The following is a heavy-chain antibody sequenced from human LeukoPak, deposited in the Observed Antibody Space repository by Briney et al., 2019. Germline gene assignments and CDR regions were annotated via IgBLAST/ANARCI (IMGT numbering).Heavy chain of an antibody. CDR3: ARVLTYSSIYYMDV. Sequence: PSQTLSLTCTVSGGSISSGGYYWSWIRQHPGKGLEWIVYMYHSGSTYYNPSLKSRVTISGDTSKNQFSLKLSSVTVADTAVYYCARVLTYSSIYYMDVWGKGTTVTVSS. D-gene: IGHD6-13*01. J-gene: IGHJ6*03. CDR1: GGSISSGGYY. CDR2: MYHSGST. V-gene: IGHV4-31*03.